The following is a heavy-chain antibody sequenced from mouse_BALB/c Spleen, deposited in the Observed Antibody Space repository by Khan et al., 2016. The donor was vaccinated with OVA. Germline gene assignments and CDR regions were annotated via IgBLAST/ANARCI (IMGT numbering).Heavy chain of an antibody. J-gene: IGHJ2*01. CDR3: TRDSNFDY. V-gene: IGHV5-17*02. CDR2: ISSGSSTI. CDR1: GFTFSRFG. Sequence: EVELVESGGGLVQPGGSRKLSCAASGFTFSRFGMHWVRQAPEKGLEWVAYISSGSSTIYYGDTVKGRFTISRDNPNNTLFLQMTRLKSEDTAMYYCTRDSNFDYWGQGTTLTVSS.